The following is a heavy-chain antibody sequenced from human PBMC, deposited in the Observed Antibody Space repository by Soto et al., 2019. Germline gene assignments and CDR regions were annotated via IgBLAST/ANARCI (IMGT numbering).Heavy chain of an antibody. CDR1: GGTFSSYT. CDR2: IIPILGIA. V-gene: IGHV1-69*02. CDR3: ARGYYGSGSYPQDAFDI. D-gene: IGHD3-10*01. Sequence: VKVSCKASGGTFSSYTISWGRQAPGQGLEWMGRIIPILGIANYAQKFQGRVTITADKSTSTAYMELSSLRSEDTAVYYCARGYYGSGSYPQDAFDIWGQGTMVTVSS. J-gene: IGHJ3*02.